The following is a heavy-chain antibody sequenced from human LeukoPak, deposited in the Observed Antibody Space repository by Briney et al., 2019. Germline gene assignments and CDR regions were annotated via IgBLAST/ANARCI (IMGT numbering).Heavy chain of an antibody. V-gene: IGHV5-51*01. CDR1: GYSFTSYW. J-gene: IGHJ5*02. CDR3: ARLPKSRITMVRELAS. CDR2: IYPGDSDT. D-gene: IGHD3-10*01. Sequence: GESLKISCKGSGYSFTSYWIGWVRQMPGKGLEWMGIIYPGDSDTRYSPSFQGQVTISADKSISTAYLQWSSLKASDTAMYYCARLPKSRITMVRELASWGQGTLVTVSS.